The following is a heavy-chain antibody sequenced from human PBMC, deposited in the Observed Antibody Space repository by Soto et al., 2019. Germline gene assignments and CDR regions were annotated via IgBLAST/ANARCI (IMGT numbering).Heavy chain of an antibody. J-gene: IGHJ6*02. CDR3: ARVKMVRGVISGMDV. Sequence: PSETLSLTCAVYGGSFSGYYWSWIRQPPGKGLEWIGEINHSGSTNYNPSLKSRVTISVDTSKNQFSLKLSSVTAADTAVYYCARVKMVRGVISGMDVWGQGTTVTVSS. V-gene: IGHV4-34*01. CDR2: INHSGST. D-gene: IGHD3-10*01. CDR1: GGSFSGYY.